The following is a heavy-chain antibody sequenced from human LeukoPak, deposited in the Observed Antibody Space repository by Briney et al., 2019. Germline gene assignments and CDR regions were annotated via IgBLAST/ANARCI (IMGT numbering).Heavy chain of an antibody. D-gene: IGHD5-18*01. V-gene: IGHV4-39*01. CDR3: ASQTGYSYGSLYYFDY. CDR2: IYDSGST. CDR1: GGSISSSYYY. Sequence: PSETLSLTCTVSGGSISSSYYYWGWIRQPPGKGLEWIGSIYDSGSTYYNPSLKSRVTISVDTSKNQFSLKLNSVTAADTAVYYCASQTGYSYGSLYYFDYWGQGNLVTVSS. J-gene: IGHJ4*02.